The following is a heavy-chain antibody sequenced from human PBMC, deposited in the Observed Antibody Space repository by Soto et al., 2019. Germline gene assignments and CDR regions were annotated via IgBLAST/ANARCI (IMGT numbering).Heavy chain of an antibody. CDR3: AKDISPRDSGYDLDC. V-gene: IGHV3-9*01. D-gene: IGHD5-12*01. Sequence: EVQLVESGGGLVQPGRSLRLSCAASGFTFDDYAMHWVRQAPGKGLEWVSGISWNSGSIGYADSVKGRFTISRDNAKNSLYLQMNSLRAEDTALYYCAKDISPRDSGYDLDCWGQGTLVTVSS. CDR1: GFTFDDYA. CDR2: ISWNSGSI. J-gene: IGHJ4*02.